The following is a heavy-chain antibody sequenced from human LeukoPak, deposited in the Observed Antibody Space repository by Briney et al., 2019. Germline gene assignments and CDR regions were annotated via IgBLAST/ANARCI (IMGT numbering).Heavy chain of an antibody. CDR1: GGSISSYY. CDR3: ARVRYFDWLAEDAFGI. J-gene: IGHJ3*02. Sequence: SETLSLTCTVSGGSISSYYWSWIRQPAGKGLEWIGRIYTSGSTNYNPSLKSRVTMSVDTSKNQFSLKLSSVTAADTAVYYCARVRYFDWLAEDAFGIWGQGTMVTVSS. V-gene: IGHV4-4*07. D-gene: IGHD3-9*01. CDR2: IYTSGST.